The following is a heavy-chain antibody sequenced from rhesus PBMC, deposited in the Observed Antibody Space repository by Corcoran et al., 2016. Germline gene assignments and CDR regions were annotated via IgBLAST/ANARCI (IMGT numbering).Heavy chain of an antibody. CDR3: ARVVMTTVAGVDFDY. J-gene: IGHJ4*01. V-gene: IGHV4S10*01. D-gene: IGHD4-29*01. CDR1: GGSISASHR. Sequence: QVQLQESGPGVVKPSETLSLTCAVSGGSISASHRWSGTRQPPGKGLEGIGYNYGNSTSTNYNPSFERRVPISKDTSKSQFSLKLISVTAADTAVYYCARVVMTTVAGVDFDYWGQGVLVTVSS. CDR2: NYGNSTST.